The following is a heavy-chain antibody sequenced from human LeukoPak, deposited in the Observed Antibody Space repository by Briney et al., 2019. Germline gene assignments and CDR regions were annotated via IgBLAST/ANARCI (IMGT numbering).Heavy chain of an antibody. CDR3: ARDGAHDYGDYDFDY. CDR1: GFTVSSNY. CDR2: IYSGGST. V-gene: IGHV3-66*02. Sequence: GGSLRLSCAASGFTVSSNYMSWVRQAPGKGLEWVSVIYSGGSTYYADPVKGRFTISRDNSKNTLYLQMNSLRAEDTAVYYCARDGAHDYGDYDFDYWGQGTLVTVSS. D-gene: IGHD4-17*01. J-gene: IGHJ4*02.